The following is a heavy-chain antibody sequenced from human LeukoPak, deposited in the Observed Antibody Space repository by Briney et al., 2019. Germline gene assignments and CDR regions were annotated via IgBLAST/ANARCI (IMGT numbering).Heavy chain of an antibody. J-gene: IGHJ4*02. CDR3: AKDFDSYYDSTGYGASFSY. Sequence: GGSLRLSCAASGFTLSSYAMHWVRQAPGKGLEWVAVISYDGSNKYYADSVKGRFTISRDNSKNTLYLQINNLRAEDTALYYCAKDFDSYYDSTGYGASFSYWGQGTLVTVSS. CDR2: ISYDGSNK. CDR1: GFTLSSYA. V-gene: IGHV3-30*04. D-gene: IGHD3-22*01.